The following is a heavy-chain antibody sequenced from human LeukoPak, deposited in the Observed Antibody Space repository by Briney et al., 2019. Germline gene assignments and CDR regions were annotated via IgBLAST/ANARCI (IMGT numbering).Heavy chain of an antibody. J-gene: IGHJ5*02. V-gene: IGHV3-30*02. CDR1: GFTFSSYG. CDR2: IRYDGSNK. Sequence: PGGSLRLSCAASGFTFSSYGMHWVRRAPGKGLEWVAFIRYDGSNKYYADSVKGRFTISRDNSKNTLYLQMNSLRAEDTAVYYCAKDEYSSSLTWGQGTLVTVSS. CDR3: AKDEYSSSLT. D-gene: IGHD6-6*01.